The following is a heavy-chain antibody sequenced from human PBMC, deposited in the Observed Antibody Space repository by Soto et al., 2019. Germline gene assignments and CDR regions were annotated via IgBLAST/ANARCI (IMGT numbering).Heavy chain of an antibody. CDR2: IYPGDSDA. Sequence: GESLKISCKSSGYSFTDYWIGWVRQMPGKGLEWMGIIYPGDSDARYSPSFQGQVTISVDTSINTAFLRWNSLTASDTAMYYCARQADYNILTGYFYYFDYWGQGSLVTVSS. D-gene: IGHD3-9*01. CDR3: ARQADYNILTGYFYYFDY. CDR1: GYSFTDYW. J-gene: IGHJ4*02. V-gene: IGHV5-51*01.